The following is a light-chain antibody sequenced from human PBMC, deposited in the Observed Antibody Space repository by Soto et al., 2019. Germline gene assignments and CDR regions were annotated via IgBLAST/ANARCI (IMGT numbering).Light chain of an antibody. CDR2: EVS. CDR3: SSYTSSTLV. J-gene: IGLJ1*01. CDR1: SSDVGGYNY. V-gene: IGLV2-14*01. Sequence: QSALTQPASVSGSPAQSITISCTGTSSDVGGYNYVSWYQQHPGKAPKLIIYEVSNQPSGVSNRFSGSKSGNTASLTISGPQAEDEADYYCSSYTSSTLVFGTGTKVTVL.